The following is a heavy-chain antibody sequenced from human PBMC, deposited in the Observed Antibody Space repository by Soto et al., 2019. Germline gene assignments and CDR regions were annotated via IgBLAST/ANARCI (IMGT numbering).Heavy chain of an antibody. D-gene: IGHD1-26*01. J-gene: IGHJ4*02. CDR3: ARVVVGATRDQTGDY. CDR1: GYTFTGYY. CDR2: INPNSGGT. Sequence: ASVKVSCKASGYTFTGYYMHWVRQAPGQGLEWMGWINPNSGGTNYAQKFQGRVTITADKSTSTAYMELSSLRSEDTAVYYCARVVVGATRDQTGDYWGQGTLVTVSS. V-gene: IGHV1-2*02.